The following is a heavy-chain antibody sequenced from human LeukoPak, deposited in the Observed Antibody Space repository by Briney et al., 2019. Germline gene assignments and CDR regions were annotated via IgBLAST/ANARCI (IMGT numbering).Heavy chain of an antibody. Sequence: PGGSLRLSCAASGFTFSSYAMHWVRQAPGKGLEWVAVISYDGSNKYYADSVKGRFTISRDNSKNTLYLQMNSLRAEDTAVYYCARAQRNYDILTGYYNGAFDIWGQGTMVTVSS. CDR1: GFTFSSYA. V-gene: IGHV3-30*04. CDR2: ISYDGSNK. D-gene: IGHD3-9*01. CDR3: ARAQRNYDILTGYYNGAFDI. J-gene: IGHJ3*02.